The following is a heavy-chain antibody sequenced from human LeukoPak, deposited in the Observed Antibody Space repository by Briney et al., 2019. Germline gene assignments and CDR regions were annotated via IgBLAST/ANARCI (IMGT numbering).Heavy chain of an antibody. V-gene: IGHV4-38-2*01. CDR3: ARRGSIFGVGVLDY. D-gene: IGHD3-3*01. CDR1: GYSISSGYY. CDR2: IYHSGST. Sequence: PSETLSLTCAVSGYSISSGYYCGWIRQPPGKGLEWIGSIYHSGSTYYNPSLKSRVTISVDTSKNQFSLKLSSVTAADTAVYYCARRGSIFGVGVLDYWGQGTLVTVSS. J-gene: IGHJ4*02.